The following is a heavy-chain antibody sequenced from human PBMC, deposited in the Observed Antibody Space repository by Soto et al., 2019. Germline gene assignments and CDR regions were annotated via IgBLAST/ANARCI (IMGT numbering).Heavy chain of an antibody. J-gene: IGHJ4*02. CDR1: GGTFSSYA. D-gene: IGHD4-17*01. Sequence: ASVKVSCKASGGTFSSYAISWVRQAPGQGLEWMGGIIPIFGTANYAQKFQGRVTMTADASTSTAYMELSSPRSDDTAVYYCARNEWGFTVVGFGYWGQGTLVTVSS. V-gene: IGHV1-69*13. CDR2: IIPIFGTA. CDR3: ARNEWGFTVVGFGY.